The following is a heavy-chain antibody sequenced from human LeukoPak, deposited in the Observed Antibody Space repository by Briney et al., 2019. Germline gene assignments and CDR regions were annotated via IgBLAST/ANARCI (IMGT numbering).Heavy chain of an antibody. CDR2: INHSGST. CDR1: GGSFSGYY. J-gene: IGHJ4*02. CDR3: ARGQSPFVSSSSYFDY. Sequence: PSETLSLTCAVYGGSFSGYYWSWIRQPPGKGLEWIGEINHSGSTNYNPSLKSRVTISVGTSKNQFSLKLSSVTAADTAVYYCARGQSPFVSSSSYFDYWGQGTLVTVSS. D-gene: IGHD6-6*01. V-gene: IGHV4-34*01.